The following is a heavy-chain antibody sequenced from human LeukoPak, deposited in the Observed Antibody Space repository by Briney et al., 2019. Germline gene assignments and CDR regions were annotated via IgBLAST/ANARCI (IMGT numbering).Heavy chain of an antibody. D-gene: IGHD5-24*01. J-gene: IGHJ4*02. Sequence: ASVKVSCKASGGTFSSYTISWVRQAPGQGLEWMGRIIPILGIANYAQKFQGRATITADKSTSTAYMELSSLRSEDTAVYYCARSQGRDGYSIWGQGTLVTVSS. V-gene: IGHV1-69*02. CDR1: GGTFSSYT. CDR3: ARSQGRDGYSI. CDR2: IIPILGIA.